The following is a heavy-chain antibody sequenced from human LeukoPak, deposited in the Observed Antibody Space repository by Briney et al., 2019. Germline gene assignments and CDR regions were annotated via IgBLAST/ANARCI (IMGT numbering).Heavy chain of an antibody. CDR2: ISWNSGSI. CDR3: ARDFDRYYMDV. CDR1: GFTFDDYA. Sequence: GRSLRLSCAASGFTFDDYAMHWVRQAPGKGLEWVSGISWNSGSIGYADSVKGRFTIPRDNAKNSLYLQMNSMRAEDTAVYYCARDFDRYYMDVWGKGTTVTVSS. V-gene: IGHV3-9*01. J-gene: IGHJ6*03.